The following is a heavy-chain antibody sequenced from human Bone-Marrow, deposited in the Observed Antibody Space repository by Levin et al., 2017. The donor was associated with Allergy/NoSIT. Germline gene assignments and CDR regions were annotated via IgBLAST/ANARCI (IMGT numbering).Heavy chain of an antibody. V-gene: IGHV1-46*01. CDR3: ARDVATVTNFFDY. D-gene: IGHD4-17*01. J-gene: IGHJ4*02. CDR2: INPSGGST. CDR1: GYTFTSYY. Sequence: GESLKISCKASGYTFTSYYMHWVRQAPGQGLEWMGIINPSGGSTSYAQKFQGRVTMTRDTSTSTVYMELSSLRSEDTAVYYCARDVATVTNFFDYWGQGTLVTVSS.